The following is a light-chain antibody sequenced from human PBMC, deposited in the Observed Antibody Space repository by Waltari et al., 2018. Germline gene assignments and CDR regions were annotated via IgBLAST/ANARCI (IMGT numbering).Light chain of an antibody. CDR3: QHYVRLPAT. V-gene: IGKV3-20*01. J-gene: IGKJ1*01. CDR2: GAS. CDR1: QRVSGS. Sequence: EIVLTQSPGTLSLSPGERATLSCRAGQRVSGSVAWYKPKAGQAPRLLIYGASSRATGIPDRFSGSGSGTDFSLTISRLEPEDFAVYYCQHYVRLPATFGQGTKVEIK.